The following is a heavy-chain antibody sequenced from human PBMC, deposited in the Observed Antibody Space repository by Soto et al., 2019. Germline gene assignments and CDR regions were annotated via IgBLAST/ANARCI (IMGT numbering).Heavy chain of an antibody. Sequence: QVQLVESGGGVVQPGRSLRLSCAASGFTFSSYGMHWVRQAPGKGLEWVAVIWYDGSNKYYADSVKGRFTISRDNSKNTLYLQKNSLKAEDMAVYYCARDHYDYDDYAIVNYYYYMDVWGKGTTVTVSS. D-gene: IGHD4-17*01. J-gene: IGHJ6*03. V-gene: IGHV3-33*01. CDR3: ARDHYDYDDYAIVNYYYYMDV. CDR1: GFTFSSYG. CDR2: IWYDGSNK.